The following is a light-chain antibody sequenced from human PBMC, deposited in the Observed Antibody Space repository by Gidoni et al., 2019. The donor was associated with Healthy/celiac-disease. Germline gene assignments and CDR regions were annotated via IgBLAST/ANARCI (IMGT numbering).Light chain of an antibody. CDR1: SSDVGGYNY. CDR3: SSYTSSSTLAVV. Sequence: QSALTQPASVSGSPGQSIPISCTGTSSDVGGYNYVSWYQQPPGKAPKLMIYDVSNRPSGVSNRFSGSKSGNTASLTISGLQAEDEADYYCSSYTSSSTLAVVFGGGTKLTVL. V-gene: IGLV2-14*03. J-gene: IGLJ2*01. CDR2: DVS.